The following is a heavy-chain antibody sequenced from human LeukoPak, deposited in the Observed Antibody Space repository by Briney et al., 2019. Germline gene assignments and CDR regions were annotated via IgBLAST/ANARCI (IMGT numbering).Heavy chain of an antibody. CDR2: INPNSGGT. CDR3: ARDHWGVLDWFDP. Sequence: ASVKVSCKASGYTFTGYYMHWVRQAPGQGLERMGWINPNSGGTNYAQKFQGRVTMTRDTSISTAYMELSRLRSDDTAVYYCARDHWGVLDWFDPWGQGTLVTVSS. J-gene: IGHJ5*02. CDR1: GYTFTGYY. D-gene: IGHD3-10*01. V-gene: IGHV1-2*02.